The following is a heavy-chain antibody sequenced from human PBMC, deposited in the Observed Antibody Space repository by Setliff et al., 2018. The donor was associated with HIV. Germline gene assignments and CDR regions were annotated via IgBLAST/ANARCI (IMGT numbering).Heavy chain of an antibody. Sequence: SETLSLTCTVSGGSISNTNFYWGWIRQPPGKGLEWIGNIFYSGTTYYSPSLKSRLTMSVDTSKNQFSLKLTSVTAADTAVYYCARYRRFADYIDVWGKGTTVTVSS. V-gene: IGHV4-39*01. CDR2: IFYSGTT. D-gene: IGHD1-26*01. CDR1: GGSISNTNFY. J-gene: IGHJ6*03. CDR3: ARYRRFADYIDV.